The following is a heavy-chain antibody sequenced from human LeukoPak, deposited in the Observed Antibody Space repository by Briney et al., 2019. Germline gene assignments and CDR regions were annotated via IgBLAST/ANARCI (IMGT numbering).Heavy chain of an antibody. CDR1: GGSISSYY. Sequence: PSETLSLTCTVSGGSISSYYWSWIRQPAGKGLEWIGRIYTSGSTNYNPSLKSRGTMSVDTSKNQFSLKLSSVTAADTAVYYCAREGMTTVTTRWFDPWGQGTLVTVSS. D-gene: IGHD4-17*01. CDR3: AREGMTTVTTRWFDP. V-gene: IGHV4-4*07. J-gene: IGHJ5*02. CDR2: IYTSGST.